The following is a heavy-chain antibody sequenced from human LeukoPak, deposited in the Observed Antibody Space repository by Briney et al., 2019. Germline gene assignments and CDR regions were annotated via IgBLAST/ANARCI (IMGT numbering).Heavy chain of an antibody. D-gene: IGHD4-17*01. Sequence: SVKVSCKASGGTFSSYAVSWVRQAPGQGLEWMGGIIPIFGTANYAQKFQGRVTITADKSTSTAYMELSSLRSEDTAVYYCATSRDYGDQYYFDYWGQGTLVTVSS. J-gene: IGHJ4*02. CDR2: IIPIFGTA. CDR1: GGTFSSYA. CDR3: ATSRDYGDQYYFDY. V-gene: IGHV1-69*06.